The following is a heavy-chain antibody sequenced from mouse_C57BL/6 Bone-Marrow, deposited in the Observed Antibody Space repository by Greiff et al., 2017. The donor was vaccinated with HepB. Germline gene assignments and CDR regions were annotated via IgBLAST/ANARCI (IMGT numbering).Heavy chain of an antibody. Sequence: QVQLQQPGAELVKPGASVKLSCKASGYTFTSYWMHWVKQRPGRGLEWIGRIDPNSGGTKYNEKFKSKATLTVDKPSRTAYMQLSSLTSEDSAVYYCARSSFITTVVSHWYFDVWGTGTTVTVSS. CDR1: GYTFTSYW. D-gene: IGHD1-1*01. CDR3: ARSSFITTVVSHWYFDV. V-gene: IGHV1-72*01. CDR2: IDPNSGGT. J-gene: IGHJ1*03.